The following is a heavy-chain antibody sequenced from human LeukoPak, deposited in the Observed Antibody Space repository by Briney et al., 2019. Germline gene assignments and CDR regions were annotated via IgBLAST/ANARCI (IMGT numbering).Heavy chain of an antibody. Sequence: ASVKVSCKASGYAFTGYYMHWVRQAPGQGLEWMGWINPNSGGTNYAQKFQGRVTISIDTSKNLFSLRLNSMTAADTAVYYCAKSGGYGLIDKWGQGTLVTVSS. D-gene: IGHD1-26*01. CDR2: INPNSGGT. J-gene: IGHJ4*02. V-gene: IGHV1-2*02. CDR3: AKSGGYGLIDK. CDR1: GYAFTGYY.